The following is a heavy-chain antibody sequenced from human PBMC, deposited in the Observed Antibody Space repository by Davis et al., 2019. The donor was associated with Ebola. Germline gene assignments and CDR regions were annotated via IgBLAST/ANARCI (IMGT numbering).Heavy chain of an antibody. D-gene: IGHD3-3*01. J-gene: IGHJ6*02. CDR1: GFTFSSYG. V-gene: IGHV3-30*18. CDR2: ISYDGSNK. Sequence: LSLTCAASGFTFSSYGMHWVRQAPGKGLEWVAVISYDGSNKYYADSVKGRFTISRDNSKNTLYLQMNSLRAEDTAVYYCAKDQGFWSGYWPYYYGMDVGGQGTTVTVSS. CDR3: AKDQGFWSGYWPYYYGMDV.